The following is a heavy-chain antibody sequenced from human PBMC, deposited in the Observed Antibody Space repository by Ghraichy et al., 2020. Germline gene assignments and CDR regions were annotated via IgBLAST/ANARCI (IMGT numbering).Heavy chain of an antibody. V-gene: IGHV4-39*01. J-gene: IGHJ3*02. D-gene: IGHD3-3*01. CDR2: MYYSGIG. Sequence: SETLSLTCSVSSGSISSSSYYWGWIRQPPGKGLEWIGSMYYSGIGYYNPSLKSRVTISVDTSKNQFSLKMSSVTAADTAVYYCATYDFRQAFDIWGQGTTVTVSS. CDR1: SGSISSSSYY. CDR3: ATYDFRQAFDI.